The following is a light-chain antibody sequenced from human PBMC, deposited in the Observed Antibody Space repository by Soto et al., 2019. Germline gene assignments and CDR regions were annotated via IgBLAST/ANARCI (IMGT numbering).Light chain of an antibody. V-gene: IGKV1-5*01. J-gene: IGKJ1*01. CDR1: QSVSSW. CDR2: DAS. CDR3: QQYSSYPWT. Sequence: DIQMTQSPSTLSASVGDRVTITCRASQSVSSWLAWYQQKPGKAPKLLIYDASSLESGVPSRFSGSGSGKVFTLTIESLQPDDFATYYCQQYSSYPWTFGQGTKVEI.